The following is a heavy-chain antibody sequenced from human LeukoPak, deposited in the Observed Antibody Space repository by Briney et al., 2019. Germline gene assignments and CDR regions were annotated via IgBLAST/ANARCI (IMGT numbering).Heavy chain of an antibody. CDR3: AKKDGKRADGDAFDI. V-gene: IGHV3-30*02. CDR1: GFTFSSYG. J-gene: IGHJ3*02. Sequence: PGGSLRLSCAASGFTFSSYGMHWVRQAPGKGLEWVTFIQSDGSNKYYTDSVKGRFTISRDSSKNTLYLQMNSLRAEDTAVYYCAKKDGKRADGDAFDIWGQGTMVTVSS. CDR2: IQSDGSNK. D-gene: IGHD1-14*01.